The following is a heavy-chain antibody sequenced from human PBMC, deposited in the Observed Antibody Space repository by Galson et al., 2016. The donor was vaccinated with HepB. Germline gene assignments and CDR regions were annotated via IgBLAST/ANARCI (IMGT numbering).Heavy chain of an antibody. Sequence: SVKVSCKASGYPFITYGLSWVRQAPGQGLEWMGWISVYNGKADYAQKLQGRVTMTTDTSTSTAYMELRSLRSDDTATYYCARDIIDSGMDVWGQGTSVTVS. V-gene: IGHV1-18*01. CDR3: ARDIIDSGMDV. CDR1: GYPFITYG. J-gene: IGHJ6*02. CDR2: ISVYNGKA.